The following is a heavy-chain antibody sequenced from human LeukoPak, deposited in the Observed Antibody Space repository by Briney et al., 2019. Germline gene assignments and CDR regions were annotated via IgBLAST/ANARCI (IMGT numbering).Heavy chain of an antibody. CDR3: ARDGGEGIAAAGTEFYYYYYMDV. J-gene: IGHJ6*03. Sequence: PGGSLRLSCAASGFTFSSYSMNWVRQAPGKGLEWVSSISSSGTYIYYADSVKGRFTISRDNAKNSLDLQMNSLRAEDTAVYYCARDGGEGIAAAGTEFYYYYYMDVWGKGTTVTVSS. CDR1: GFTFSSYS. D-gene: IGHD6-13*01. V-gene: IGHV3-21*01. CDR2: ISSSGTYI.